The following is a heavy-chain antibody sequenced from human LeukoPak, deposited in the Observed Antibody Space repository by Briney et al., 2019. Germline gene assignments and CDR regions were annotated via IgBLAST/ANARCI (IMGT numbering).Heavy chain of an antibody. V-gene: IGHV1-2*02. CDR3: ARDFIPSGDHF. Sequence: ASVKVSCKASGYTFTGYYIHWVRQAPGQGLEWMGWINPNSGGTKYAQKFQGGVTMTRDTSISTAYMELSGLTSDDTAVYYCARDFIPSGDHFWGQGTLVTVSS. D-gene: IGHD7-27*01. CDR2: INPNSGGT. J-gene: IGHJ4*02. CDR1: GYTFTGYY.